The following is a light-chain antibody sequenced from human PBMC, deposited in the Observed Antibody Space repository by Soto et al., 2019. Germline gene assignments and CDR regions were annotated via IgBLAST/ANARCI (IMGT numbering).Light chain of an antibody. Sequence: QSVLTQPPSASGSPGQSVTISCTGTSSDVGGYNYVSWYQQHPGKAPKLMIYEVSKRPSGVPDRFSGSKSGNTASLTVSGLQAEDEADYYCNSYADSNKLVVGSGTKVTVL. J-gene: IGLJ1*01. V-gene: IGLV2-8*01. CDR3: NSYADSNKLV. CDR1: SSDVGGYNY. CDR2: EVS.